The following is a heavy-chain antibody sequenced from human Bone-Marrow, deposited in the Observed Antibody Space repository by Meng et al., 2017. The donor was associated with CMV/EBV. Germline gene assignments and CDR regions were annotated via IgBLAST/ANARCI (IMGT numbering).Heavy chain of an antibody. V-gene: IGHV4-59*01. CDR3: ARRGRSSSPYYYALDV. CDR2: IHYTGPS. D-gene: IGHD2-2*01. CDR1: GGSISSYY. Sequence: GSLRLSCTVSGGSISSYYWSWIRQPPGKGLEWIGYIHYTGPSNFNPSLESRVTISVDTSKNQFSLKLTSVSAADTAVYYCARRGRSSSPYYYALDVWGQGTTVTVSS. J-gene: IGHJ6*02.